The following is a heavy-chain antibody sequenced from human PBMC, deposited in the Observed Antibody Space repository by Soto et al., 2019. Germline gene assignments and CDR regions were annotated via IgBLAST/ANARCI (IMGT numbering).Heavy chain of an antibody. CDR1: GYSFTSYW. Sequence: GESLKISCKGSGYSFTSYWIGWVRQMPGKGLEWMGIIYPGDSDTRYSPSFQGQVTISADKSISTAYLQWSSLKASDTAMYYCARSLEAIYCSGGSCFTRLPSAFDIWGQGTMVTVSS. J-gene: IGHJ3*02. CDR3: ARSLEAIYCSGGSCFTRLPSAFDI. V-gene: IGHV5-51*01. CDR2: IYPGDSDT. D-gene: IGHD2-15*01.